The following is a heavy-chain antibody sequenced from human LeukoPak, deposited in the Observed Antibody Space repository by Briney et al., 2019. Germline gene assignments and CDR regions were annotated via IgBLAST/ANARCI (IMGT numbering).Heavy chain of an antibody. J-gene: IGHJ4*02. CDR2: IWVGDSDL. Sequence: GRSLRLSCKGSGVMLNDYAIHWVRQAPGKGLEWVAVIWVGDSDLYYADSVKGRFTIARDNSKNTLYLQMNSLRAEDTAIYYCAKESAAIGVPYHDYWGQGTLVTVSS. CDR3: AKESAAIGVPYHDY. V-gene: IGHV3-33*06. D-gene: IGHD3-3*01. CDR1: GVMLNDYA.